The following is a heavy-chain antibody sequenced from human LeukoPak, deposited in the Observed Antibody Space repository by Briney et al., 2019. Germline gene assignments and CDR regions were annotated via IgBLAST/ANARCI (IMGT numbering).Heavy chain of an antibody. CDR2: ILYDGSNK. J-gene: IGHJ4*02. Sequence: QTGGSLRLSCAASGFTFSSYAMHWVRQAPGKGLEWVAVILYDGSNKYYADSVKGRFTISRDNSKNTLYLQMNSLRAEDTTVYYCARDRGSGRYLDYWGQGTQVIVSS. CDR3: ARDRGSGRYLDY. CDR1: GFTFSSYA. V-gene: IGHV3-30*04. D-gene: IGHD6-19*01.